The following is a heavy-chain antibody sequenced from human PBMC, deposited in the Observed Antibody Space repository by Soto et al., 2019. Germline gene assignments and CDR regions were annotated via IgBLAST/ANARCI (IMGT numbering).Heavy chain of an antibody. D-gene: IGHD3-10*01. CDR2: INPSGGST. CDR3: ARERYGSGRNYYYYYGMDV. CDR1: GYTFTSYY. Sequence: GASVKVSCKASGYTFTSYYMHWVRQAPGRGLEWMGIINPSGGSTSYAQKFQGRVTMTRDTSTSTVYMELSSLRSEDTAVYYCARERYGSGRNYYYYYGMDVWGQGTTVTAP. J-gene: IGHJ6*02. V-gene: IGHV1-46*01.